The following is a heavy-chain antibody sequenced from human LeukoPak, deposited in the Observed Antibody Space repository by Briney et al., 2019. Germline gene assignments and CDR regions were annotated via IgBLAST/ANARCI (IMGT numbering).Heavy chain of an antibody. CDR2: IYYSGST. J-gene: IGHJ2*01. V-gene: IGHV4-59*08. CDR3: ARRIWADWYFDL. D-gene: IGHD6-19*01. Sequence: PSETLSLTCTVSGGSMSGSCWSWIRQPPGKGREWIGYIYYSGSTTYNPSLKSRVTLSVDTSKNQFSLKLSSVTAADTAVYYCARRIWADWYFDLWGRGTLVTVSS. CDR1: GGSMSGSC.